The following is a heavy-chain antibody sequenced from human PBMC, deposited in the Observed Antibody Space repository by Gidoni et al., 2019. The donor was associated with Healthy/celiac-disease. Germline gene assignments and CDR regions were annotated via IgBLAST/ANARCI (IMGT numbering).Heavy chain of an antibody. J-gene: IGHJ4*02. V-gene: IGHV1-18*01. D-gene: IGHD4-17*01. CDR2: TSAYNGNT. CDR1: GYTFTSYG. Sequence: QVQLVQSGAEVKKPGASVKVSCKASGYTFTSYGISWVRQAPGQGLEWMGWTSAYNGNTNYAQKLQGRVTMTTDTSTSTAYMELRSLRSDDTAVYYCARRFSTRFYGDYADYWGQGTLVTVSS. CDR3: ARRFSTRFYGDYADY.